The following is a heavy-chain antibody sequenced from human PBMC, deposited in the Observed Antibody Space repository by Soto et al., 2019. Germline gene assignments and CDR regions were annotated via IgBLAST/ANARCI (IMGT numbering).Heavy chain of an antibody. CDR2: IYSGGST. CDR1: GFTVSSNY. CDR3: ARARRGYSGYDRYYFDY. V-gene: IGHV3-53*04. D-gene: IGHD5-12*01. Sequence: GGSLRLSCAASGFTVSSNYMSWVRQAPGKGLEWVSVIYSGGSTYYVDSVKGRFTISRHNSKNTLYLQMNSLRAEDTAVYYCARARRGYSGYDRYYFDYWGQGTLVTVSS. J-gene: IGHJ4*02.